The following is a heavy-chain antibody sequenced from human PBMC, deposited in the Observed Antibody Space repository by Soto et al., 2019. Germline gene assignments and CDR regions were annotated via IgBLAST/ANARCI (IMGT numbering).Heavy chain of an antibody. CDR1: GVSISSYY. V-gene: IGHV4-59*01. CDR2: IYYSGST. D-gene: IGHD6-13*01. J-gene: IGHJ4*02. Sequence: SETLSLTCTVSGVSISSYYWGWIRHPPGKGLEWIGYIYYSGSTNYNPSLKSRVTISVDTSKNQFSLKLSSVTAADTAVYYCARVIANRNQYYFDYWGQGILVTGS. CDR3: ARVIANRNQYYFDY.